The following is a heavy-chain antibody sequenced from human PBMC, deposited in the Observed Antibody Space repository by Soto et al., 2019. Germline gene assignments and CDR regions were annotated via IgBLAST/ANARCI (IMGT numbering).Heavy chain of an antibody. CDR2: LKSKADGGAT. D-gene: IGHD3-16*01. CDR1: GFNFSSAW. CDR3: ATAPPVM. V-gene: IGHV3-15*01. Sequence: EVPLVESGGGLVKPGGSLRLSCAASGFNFSSAWMSWVRQAPGRGLEWVGRLKSKADGGATDYAAPVKGRFTISRDDSNNILSLQMNSLKTEDTAVYYCATAPPVMWGQGTLVTVSS. J-gene: IGHJ4*02.